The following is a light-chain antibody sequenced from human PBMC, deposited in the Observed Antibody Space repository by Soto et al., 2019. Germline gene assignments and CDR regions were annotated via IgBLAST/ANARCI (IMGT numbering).Light chain of an antibody. CDR3: QQYNSWGT. Sequence: DIQMTQSPSTLSASVGDRVTITCRASQSISNWLAWYQQKPGKAPKLLIYKASSLESGVPSRFSGSGSGTEFTLTISSLQPDDLATYYCQQYNSWGTFGQGTKVEIK. V-gene: IGKV1-5*03. CDR1: QSISNW. CDR2: KAS. J-gene: IGKJ1*01.